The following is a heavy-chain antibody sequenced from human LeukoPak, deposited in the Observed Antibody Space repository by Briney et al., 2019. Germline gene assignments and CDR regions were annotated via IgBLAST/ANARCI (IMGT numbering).Heavy chain of an antibody. CDR3: ARGPYNYGFDY. Sequence: GGSLRLSCAASEFTFSSYAMTWVRQAPGKGLEWVSTISGSGGDIYHADSVKGRFTISRDNSNNTLYLQMNSLRVEDTAVYYCARGPYNYGFDYWGQGTLVTVSS. CDR1: EFTFSSYA. CDR2: ISGSGGDI. V-gene: IGHV3-23*01. D-gene: IGHD1-20*01. J-gene: IGHJ4*02.